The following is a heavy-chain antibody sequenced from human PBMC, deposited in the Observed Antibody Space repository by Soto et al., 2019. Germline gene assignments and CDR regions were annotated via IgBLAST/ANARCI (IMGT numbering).Heavy chain of an antibody. J-gene: IGHJ4*02. V-gene: IGHV4-39*01. Sequence: PSETLSLTCTVSGGFISSSSYWGWVRQPPGKGLEWIASISYSGTTYYNPSLKSRVTISVDTSKNQFSLRLSSVTAADTAVFYCVRTSITSQYRGGYFDSWGQGTLVTVSS. CDR3: VRTSITSQYRGGYFDS. CDR2: ISYSGTT. D-gene: IGHD2-2*01. CDR1: GGFISSSSY.